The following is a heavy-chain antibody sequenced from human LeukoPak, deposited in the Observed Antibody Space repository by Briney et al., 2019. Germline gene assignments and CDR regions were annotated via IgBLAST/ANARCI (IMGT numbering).Heavy chain of an antibody. Sequence: GGSLRLSCTAPGFTFGDYAMSWVRQAPGKGLEWVGFIRSKAYGGTTEYAASVKGRFTISRDDSKSIAYLQMNSLKTEDTAVYYCTRMGLVDYYYYYMDVWGKGTTVTISS. J-gene: IGHJ6*03. CDR2: IRSKAYGGTT. V-gene: IGHV3-49*04. CDR1: GFTFGDYA. CDR3: TRMGLVDYYYYYMDV. D-gene: IGHD1-26*01.